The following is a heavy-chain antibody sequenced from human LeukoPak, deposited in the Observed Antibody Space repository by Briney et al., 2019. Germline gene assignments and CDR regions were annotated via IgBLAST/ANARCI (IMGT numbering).Heavy chain of an antibody. D-gene: IGHD3-3*01. V-gene: IGHV3-74*01. CDR2: IKSDGKT. Sequence: PGGSLRLSCEASGFTFSRYWMHWARQAPGKGLVWVSRIKSDGKTNYADSVKGRFTISRDNAKNTVSLQMNSLRADDTGVYYCARAPSEVGGYYPEYFRHWGQGTLVTVSS. CDR3: ARAPSEVGGYYPEYFRH. J-gene: IGHJ1*01. CDR1: GFTFSRYW.